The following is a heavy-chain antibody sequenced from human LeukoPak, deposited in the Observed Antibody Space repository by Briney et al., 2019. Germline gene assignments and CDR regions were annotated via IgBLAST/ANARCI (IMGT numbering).Heavy chain of an antibody. CDR1: GFTFSSYS. CDR2: ISSSSSTI. J-gene: IGHJ5*02. Sequence: PGGSLRLSCAASGFTFSSYSMNWVRQAPGKGLEWVSYISSSSSTIYYADSVKGRFTVSRDNAKNSLYLQMNSLRAEDTAVYYCARFGYGSGSYYNWFDPWGQGTLVTVSS. CDR3: ARFGYGSGSYYNWFDP. V-gene: IGHV3-48*01. D-gene: IGHD3-10*01.